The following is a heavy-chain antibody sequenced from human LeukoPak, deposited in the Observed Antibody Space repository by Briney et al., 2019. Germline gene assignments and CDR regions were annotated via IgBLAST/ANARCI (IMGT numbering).Heavy chain of an antibody. CDR1: GGTFSSYA. V-gene: IGHV1-69*13. CDR2: IIPIFGTA. J-gene: IGHJ4*02. CDR3: VRSRRLYQLLWMFDY. D-gene: IGHD2-2*01. Sequence: VASVKVSCKASGGTFSSYAISWVRQAPGQGLEWMGGIIPIFGTANYAQKFQGRVTITADESTSTAYMELSSLRSEDRAVYYCVRSRRLYQLLWMFDYWGQGTLVTVSS.